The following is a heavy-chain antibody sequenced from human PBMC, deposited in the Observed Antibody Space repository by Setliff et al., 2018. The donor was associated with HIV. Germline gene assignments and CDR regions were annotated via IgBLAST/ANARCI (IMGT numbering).Heavy chain of an antibody. V-gene: IGHV3-30*02. D-gene: IGHD1-26*01. J-gene: IGHJ4*02. CDR3: AKDLKWSGNYWGGFDC. Sequence: GGSLRLSCAASGFIFSRYGMHWVRQAPGKGLDWVAFIRYDGSYAYYADSVKGRFTISRDNSKNTLYLQMTSLRVEDTALYYCAKDLKWSGNYWGGFDCWGQGTLVTVSS. CDR1: GFIFSRYG. CDR2: IRYDGSYA.